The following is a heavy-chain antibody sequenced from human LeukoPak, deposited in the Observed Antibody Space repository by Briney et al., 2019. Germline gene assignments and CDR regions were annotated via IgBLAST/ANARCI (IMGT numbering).Heavy chain of an antibody. J-gene: IGHJ3*02. CDR3: AREGGGRLSGSPDAFDI. D-gene: IGHD5-12*01. CDR1: GYTFTGYY. CDR2: INPNSGGT. Sequence: ASVKVSCKASGYTFTGYYMHWVRQAPGQGLEWMGWINPNSGGTNYAQKFQGWVTMTRGTSISTAYMELSRLRSDDTAVYYCAREGGGRLSGSPDAFDIWGQGTMVTVSS. V-gene: IGHV1-2*04.